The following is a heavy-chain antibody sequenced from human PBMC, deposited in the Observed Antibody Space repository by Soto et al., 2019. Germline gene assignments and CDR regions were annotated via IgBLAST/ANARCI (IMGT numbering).Heavy chain of an antibody. CDR1: RFSFSVYG. CDR3: ANARNWNYADIEY. D-gene: IGHD1-7*01. Sequence: QVPLVESGGGVVQPGRSLSLSCAASRFSFSVYGMHWVRQTPGKALEWVAAISYDGGNKHYADSVKGRFTVSRDNSKNTRYLQMNSLRGEDTAVYYCANARNWNYADIEYWGQGTVVIVSS. J-gene: IGHJ4*02. CDR2: ISYDGGNK. V-gene: IGHV3-30*18.